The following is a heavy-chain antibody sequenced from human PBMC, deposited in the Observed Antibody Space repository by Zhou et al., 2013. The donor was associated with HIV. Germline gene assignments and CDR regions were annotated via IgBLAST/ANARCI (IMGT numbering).Heavy chain of an antibody. CDR1: GGTFSSYA. J-gene: IGHJ6*03. CDR3: ARNVLAANDDYYYYYMDV. V-gene: IGHV1-69*04. CDR2: IIPILGIA. Sequence: QVQLVQSGAEVKKPGSSVKVSCKASGGTFSSYAISWVRQAPGQGLEWMGRIIPILGIANYAQKFQGRVTITADKSTSTAYMELSSLRSEDTAVYYCARNVLAANDDYYYYYMDVWGKGTTVTVSS. D-gene: IGHD2-8*01.